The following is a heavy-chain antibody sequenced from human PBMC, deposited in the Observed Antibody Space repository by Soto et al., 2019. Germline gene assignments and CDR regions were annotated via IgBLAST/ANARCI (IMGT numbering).Heavy chain of an antibody. Sequence: ASVKVSCKVSGYTLTELSMHWVRQAPGNGLEWMGGFDPEDGETIYAQKFQGRVTMTEDTSTDTAYMELSSLRSEDTAVYYCATVCGGSCYSYYYYYGMDVWGQGTTVTVSS. D-gene: IGHD2-15*01. V-gene: IGHV1-24*01. CDR3: ATVCGGSCYSYYYYYGMDV. J-gene: IGHJ6*02. CDR1: GYTLTELS. CDR2: FDPEDGET.